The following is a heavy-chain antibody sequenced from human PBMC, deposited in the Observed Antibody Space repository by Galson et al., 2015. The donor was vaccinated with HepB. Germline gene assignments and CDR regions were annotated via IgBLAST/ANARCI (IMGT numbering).Heavy chain of an antibody. CDR3: ASLSSVGGGNGGRNYYYYGMDV. Sequence: SVKVSCKASGYTFTSYAMHWVRQAPGQRLEWMGWINAGNGNTKYSQKFQGRVTITRDTSASTAYMELSSLRSEDTAVYYCASLSSVGGGNGGRNYYYYGMDVWGQGTTVTVSS. J-gene: IGHJ6*02. CDR2: INAGNGNT. CDR1: GYTFTSYA. V-gene: IGHV1-3*01. D-gene: IGHD4-23*01.